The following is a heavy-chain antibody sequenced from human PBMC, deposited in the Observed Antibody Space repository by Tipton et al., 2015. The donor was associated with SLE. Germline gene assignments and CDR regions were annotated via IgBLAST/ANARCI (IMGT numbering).Heavy chain of an antibody. D-gene: IGHD6-19*01. CDR3: ARGSSGWSAAIDP. CDR1: GGSISSHY. CDR2: INHSGST. J-gene: IGHJ5*02. Sequence: TLSLTCTVSGGSISSHYWSWIRQPPGKGLEWIGEINHSGSTNYNPSLKSRVTISVDTSKNQFSLKLSSVTAADTAVYYCARGSSGWSAAIDPWGQGTLVTVSS. V-gene: IGHV4-34*01.